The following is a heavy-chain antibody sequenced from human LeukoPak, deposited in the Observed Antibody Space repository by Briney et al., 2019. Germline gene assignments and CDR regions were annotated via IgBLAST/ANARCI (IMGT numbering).Heavy chain of an antibody. J-gene: IGHJ5*02. CDR2: ISLDGSTE. CDR1: GFSLSNVQ. V-gene: IGHV3-30*01. CDR3: MRDYMGWFDP. D-gene: IGHD3-10*01. Sequence: GRSLRLSCVASGFSLSNVQMYWVRQAPGKGLEWVSIISLDGSTEFYADSVKGRFTISRDTASNTMHLEMNNLRIEDTAVYYCMRDYMGWFDPWGQGSLVTVSS.